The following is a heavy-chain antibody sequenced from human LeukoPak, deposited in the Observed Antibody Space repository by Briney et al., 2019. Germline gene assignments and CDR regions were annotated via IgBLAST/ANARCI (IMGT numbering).Heavy chain of an antibody. D-gene: IGHD3-10*01. Sequence: PGGSLRLSCAASGFTFSSYGMHWVRQAPGKGLEWVAVIWYDGSNKYYADSVKGRFTISRDNSKNTLYLQMNSLRAEDTAVYYSARGSYYGSGSYYKVSDYFDYWGQGTLVTVSS. CDR2: IWYDGSNK. V-gene: IGHV3-33*01. CDR3: ARGSYYGSGSYYKVSDYFDY. CDR1: GFTFSSYG. J-gene: IGHJ4*02.